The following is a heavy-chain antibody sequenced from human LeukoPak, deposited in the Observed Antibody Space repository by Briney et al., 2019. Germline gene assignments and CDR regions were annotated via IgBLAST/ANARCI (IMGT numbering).Heavy chain of an antibody. D-gene: IGHD3-3*01. CDR3: ARGSITIFGVGPQRLIPNAFDI. Sequence: QPGGSLRLSRAASGFTFSSYSMNWVRQAPGKGLEWVSNISSSGSTIYYADSVKGRFTISRDNAKNSLYLQMNSLRAEDTAVYYCARGSITIFGVGPQRLIPNAFDIWGQGTMVTVSS. CDR1: GFTFSSYS. CDR2: ISSSGSTI. J-gene: IGHJ3*02. V-gene: IGHV3-48*04.